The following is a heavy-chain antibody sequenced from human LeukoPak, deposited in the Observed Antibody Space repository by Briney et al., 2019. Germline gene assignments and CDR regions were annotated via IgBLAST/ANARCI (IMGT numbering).Heavy chain of an antibody. CDR3: ARSLFWDILAPGAFDI. J-gene: IGHJ3*02. Sequence: GGSLRLSCTVSGFTVSTNSMSWVRQAPGKGLEWVSFIYSDNTHYSDSVKGRFTISRDNSKNTLYLQMNSLRAEDTAVYYCARSLFWDILAPGAFDIWGQGTMVTVSS. CDR1: GFTVSTNS. D-gene: IGHD3-9*01. CDR2: IYSDNT. V-gene: IGHV3-66*01.